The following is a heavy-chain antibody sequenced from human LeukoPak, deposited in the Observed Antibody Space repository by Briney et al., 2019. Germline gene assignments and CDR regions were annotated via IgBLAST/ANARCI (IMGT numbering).Heavy chain of an antibody. V-gene: IGHV1-18*01. Sequence: ASVKVSCKASGYTFNNYDISWVRQAPGQGLEWMGWISTYNGETKYAQKLQGRVTMTTDTSTSTAYMELRSLKSDDTAVYYCATATIAAGSFPPFGYWGQGVLVTVSS. CDR2: ISTYNGET. CDR1: GYTFNNYD. J-gene: IGHJ4*02. D-gene: IGHD6-13*01. CDR3: ATATIAAGSFPPFGY.